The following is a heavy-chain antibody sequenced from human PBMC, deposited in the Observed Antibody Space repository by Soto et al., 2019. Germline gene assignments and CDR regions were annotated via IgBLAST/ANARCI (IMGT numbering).Heavy chain of an antibody. CDR2: IYYGGST. CDR1: GGSISSGCYY. D-gene: IGHD1-1*01. V-gene: IGHV4-31*03. J-gene: IGHJ4*02. Sequence: SETLSLTCTVSGGSISSGCYYWSWIRQHPGKGPEWIGYIYYGGSTYYNPSLKSRVTISVDTSKNQFSMKLSSVTAADTAVYYCASYRVQRFDYSGQGTLLTLCS. CDR3: ASYRVQRFDY.